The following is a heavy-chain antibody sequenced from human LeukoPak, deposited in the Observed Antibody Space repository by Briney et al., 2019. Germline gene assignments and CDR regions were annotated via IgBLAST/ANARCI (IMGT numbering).Heavy chain of an antibody. D-gene: IGHD3-16*01. CDR2: INPSGGST. J-gene: IGHJ4*02. CDR3: ARDGTPEYDHIWGRPQLY. V-gene: IGHV1-46*01. Sequence: ASVRVSCTASGYTFTDENIIWVRQAPGQGLEWMGIINPSGGSTRYAQKFQGRVTMTRDTSTSTVYMELKSLRSEDTAIYYCARDGTPEYDHIWGRPQLYWGQGTLVIVSS. CDR1: GYTFTDEN.